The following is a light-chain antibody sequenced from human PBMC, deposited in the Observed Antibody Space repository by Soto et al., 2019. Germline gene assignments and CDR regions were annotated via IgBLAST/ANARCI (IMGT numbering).Light chain of an antibody. Sequence: EIVMTQSPGTLSFSPGERATLSCRASQSVNGNFLAWYQQKPGQAPRLLIYAASSRATGIPDRFSGSGSGTDFTLTISRLEPEDFAVYYCQQYGSSPWTFGQGTKVDIK. J-gene: IGKJ1*01. CDR3: QQYGSSPWT. CDR2: AAS. CDR1: QSVNGNF. V-gene: IGKV3-20*01.